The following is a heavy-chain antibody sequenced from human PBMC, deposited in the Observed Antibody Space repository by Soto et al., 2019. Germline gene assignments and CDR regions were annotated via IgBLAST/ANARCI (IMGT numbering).Heavy chain of an antibody. D-gene: IGHD2-15*01. CDR1: GGTFSSYT. J-gene: IGHJ5*02. CDR2: IIPILGIA. Sequence: SVKVSCKASGGTFSSYTISWVRQAPGQGLEWMGRIIPILGIANYAQKFQGRVTITADKSTSTAYMELSSLRSEDTAVYYCARSVGGYCSGGSCYSYWFDPWGLG. CDR3: ARSVGGYCSGGSCYSYWFDP. V-gene: IGHV1-69*02.